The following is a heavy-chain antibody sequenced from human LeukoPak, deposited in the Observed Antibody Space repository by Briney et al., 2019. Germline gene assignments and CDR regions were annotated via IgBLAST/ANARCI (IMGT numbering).Heavy chain of an antibody. J-gene: IGHJ4*02. CDR2: SYYSGNT. CDR3: ARGGSYYYVDY. Sequence: PSETLSLTCSVSGGSVSSSGYYRGWIRQPPGKGLEWIGSSYYSGNTYYNPSLKSRVIISVDTSKNQFSLKLSSVTAADTAVYYCARGGSYYYVDYWGQGTLVTVSS. V-gene: IGHV4-39*01. D-gene: IGHD1-26*01. CDR1: GGSVSSSGYY.